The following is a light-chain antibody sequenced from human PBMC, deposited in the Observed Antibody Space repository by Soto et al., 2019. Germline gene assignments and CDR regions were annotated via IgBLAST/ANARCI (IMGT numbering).Light chain of an antibody. V-gene: IGKV3-11*01. CDR1: QSVSSN. CDR2: DSS. CDR3: QQRSDRFS. J-gene: IGKJ3*01. Sequence: EIVMTQSPATLSVSPGERATLSCRASQSVSSNLAWYQQKPGQAPRLLIYDSSNRATGIPARFSGSGSGTDFTLTISSLEPEDFALYYCQQRSDRFSFGPGTKVDIK.